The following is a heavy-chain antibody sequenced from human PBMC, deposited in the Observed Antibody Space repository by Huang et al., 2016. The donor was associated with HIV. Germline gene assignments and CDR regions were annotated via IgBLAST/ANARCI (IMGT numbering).Heavy chain of an antibody. V-gene: IGHV5-51*01. J-gene: IGHJ2*01. Sequence: EMQLVQSGPEMKKPGESLRISCKASGYTFTSYWLGWVRQMPGKGLVCKGTIYPSDPDAKYIPSFEVQVTFSVDKSINTAYLQWTNVRAADTATYYCARLTGDSDFWNSYYKRYWYVDLWGRGTLVAVSS. CDR1: GYTFTSYW. CDR3: ARLTGDSDFWNSYYKRYWYVDL. D-gene: IGHD3-3*01. CDR2: IYPSDPDA.